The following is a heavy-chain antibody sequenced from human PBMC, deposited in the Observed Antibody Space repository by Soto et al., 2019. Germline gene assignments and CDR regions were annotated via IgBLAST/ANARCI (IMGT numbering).Heavy chain of an antibody. V-gene: IGHV4-61*01. Sequence: QVQLKESGPGLLKPSETLSLTCTVSGASVSSASYYWAWLRQPPGRGLEWIGSVYFSGRPSYIPPLKSRVTVSVDTSKNQFSLNLASVTASDSAVYYCARIDGDYGHNWFDPWGQGTLVIVSP. CDR2: VYFSGRP. J-gene: IGHJ5*02. CDR1: GASVSSASYY. D-gene: IGHD4-17*01. CDR3: ARIDGDYGHNWFDP.